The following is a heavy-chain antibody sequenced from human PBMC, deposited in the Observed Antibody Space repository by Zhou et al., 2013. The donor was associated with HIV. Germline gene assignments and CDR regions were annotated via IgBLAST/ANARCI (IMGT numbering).Heavy chain of an antibody. D-gene: IGHD3-16*01. CDR2: ISGYGGKP. CDR3: ARDWGNYGLDV. Sequence: QGHLVQSGAEVKNPGASVKVSCKASGYTFSDYAISWVRQAPGEGLRWMAWISGYGGKPNYAQMIEDRVTVTIDTSTSTAYMELKSLRSDDTALYYCARDWGNYGLDVWGQGTTVIVSS. V-gene: IGHV1-18*01. CDR1: GYTFSDYA. J-gene: IGHJ6*02.